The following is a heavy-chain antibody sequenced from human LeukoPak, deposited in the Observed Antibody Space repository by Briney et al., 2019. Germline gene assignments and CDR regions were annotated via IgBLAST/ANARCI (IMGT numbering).Heavy chain of an antibody. Sequence: ASVKVSCKASGYTFTSYGISGVRQAPGQGLEWMGWISAYNGNTNYAQKLQGRVTMTTDTSTSTAYMELRSLRSDDTAVYYCARDYGPTHYYGSGTLLSPDYWGQGTLVTVSS. V-gene: IGHV1-18*01. J-gene: IGHJ4*02. CDR3: ARDYGPTHYYGSGTLLSPDY. CDR2: ISAYNGNT. D-gene: IGHD3-10*01. CDR1: GYTFTSYG.